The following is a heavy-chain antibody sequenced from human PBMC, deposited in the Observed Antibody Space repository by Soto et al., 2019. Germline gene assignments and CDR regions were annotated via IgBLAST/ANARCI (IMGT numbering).Heavy chain of an antibody. Sequence: SETLSLTCAVSGESFSGYWSWIRQPPGKGLEWIGEINHGGVTVYNPSLKSRVSISVDTSNEQLSLRLNSVTAADTAVYYCARHRSGAYDVDYWGQGTLVTVS. D-gene: IGHD5-12*01. J-gene: IGHJ4*02. CDR1: GESFSGY. CDR2: INHGGVT. V-gene: IGHV4-34*01. CDR3: ARHRSGAYDVDY.